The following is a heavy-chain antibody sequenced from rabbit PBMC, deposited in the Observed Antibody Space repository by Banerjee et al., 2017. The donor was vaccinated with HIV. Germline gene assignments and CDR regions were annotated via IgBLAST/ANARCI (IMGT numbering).Heavy chain of an antibody. CDR3: ATHDYYFYFNL. CDR1: GFSFSSSYY. V-gene: IGHV1S40*01. J-gene: IGHJ4*01. Sequence: QSLEESGGDLVKPEGSLTLTCTASGFSFSSSYYMCWVRQAPGKGLEWIGCIVAGSSGSTYYASWAKGRFTISKTSSTTVTLQMTSLTAADTATYFCATHDYYFYFNLWGQGTLVTVS. D-gene: IGHD1-1*01. CDR2: IVAGSSGST.